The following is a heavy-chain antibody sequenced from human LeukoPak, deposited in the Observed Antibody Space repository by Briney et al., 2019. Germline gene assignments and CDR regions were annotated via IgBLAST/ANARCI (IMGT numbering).Heavy chain of an antibody. CDR2: IIPTLGIA. CDR3: ATYSSSWYGPGDAFDI. Sequence: SVKVSCKASGGTFSSYAISWVRQAPGQGLEWMGRIIPTLGIANYAQKFQGRVTITADKSTSTAYMELSSLRSEDTAVYYCATYSSSWYGPGDAFDIWGQGTMVTVSS. CDR1: GGTFSSYA. D-gene: IGHD6-13*01. J-gene: IGHJ3*02. V-gene: IGHV1-69*04.